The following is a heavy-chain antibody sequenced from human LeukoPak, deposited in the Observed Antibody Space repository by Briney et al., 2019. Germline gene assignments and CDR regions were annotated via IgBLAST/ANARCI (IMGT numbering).Heavy chain of an antibody. CDR1: GGSISSYY. D-gene: IGHD2/OR15-2a*01. Sequence: PSETLSLTCTVSGGSISSYYWSWIRQPPGKGLEGFRYIYYSGSTNYNPSLKSRVTISVDTSKNQFSLKLSSVTAADTAVYYCARTTIYGGPNSFDIWGQGTMVTVSS. J-gene: IGHJ3*02. CDR2: IYYSGST. V-gene: IGHV4-59*01. CDR3: ARTTIYGGPNSFDI.